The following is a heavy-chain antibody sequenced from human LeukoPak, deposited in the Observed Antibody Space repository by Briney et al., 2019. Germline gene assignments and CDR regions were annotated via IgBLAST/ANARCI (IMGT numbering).Heavy chain of an antibody. CDR1: GGSISSGDYY. CDR2: IYYSGST. V-gene: IGHV4-30-4*01. CDR3: ARLSNYDFWSGRGGDFDY. D-gene: IGHD3-3*01. Sequence: SQTLSLTCTVSGGSISSGDYYWSWIRQPPGKGLEWIGYIYYSGSTYYNPSLKSRVTISVDTSKNQFSLKLSSVTAADTAVYYCARLSNYDFWSGRGGDFDYWGQGTLVTVSS. J-gene: IGHJ4*02.